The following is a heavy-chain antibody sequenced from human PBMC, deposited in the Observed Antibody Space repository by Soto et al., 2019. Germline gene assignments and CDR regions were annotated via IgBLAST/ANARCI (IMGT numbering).Heavy chain of an antibody. V-gene: IGHV3-7*03. D-gene: IGHD3-16*01. J-gene: IGHJ5*02. CDR1: GFTFSSYW. Sequence: GGSLRLSCAASGFTFSSYWMSWVRQAPGKGLEWVANIKQDGSEKYYVDSVKGRFTISRDNAKNSLYLQMNSLRAEDTAVYYCARDIDDYVWGTRGFDPWGQRTMVTVSS. CDR3: ARDIDDYVWGTRGFDP. CDR2: IKQDGSEK.